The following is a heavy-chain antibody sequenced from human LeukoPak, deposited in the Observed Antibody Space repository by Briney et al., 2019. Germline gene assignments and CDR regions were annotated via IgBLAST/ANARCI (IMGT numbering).Heavy chain of an antibody. CDR3: ARVSMDYYDSSGYYYDY. D-gene: IGHD3-22*01. CDR1: GGSFSGYY. V-gene: IGHV4-34*01. Sequence: PSETLSLTCAVYGGSFSGYYWSWIRQPPGKGLEWIGEINHSGSTNYNPSLKSRATISVDTSKNQFSLKLSSVTAADTAVYYCARVSMDYYDSSGYYYDYWGQGTLVTVSS. CDR2: INHSGST. J-gene: IGHJ4*02.